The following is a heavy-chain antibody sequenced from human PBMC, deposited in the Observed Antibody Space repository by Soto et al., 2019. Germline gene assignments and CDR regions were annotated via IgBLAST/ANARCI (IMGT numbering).Heavy chain of an antibody. CDR3: ARGGISMAWNYYYYGMDV. J-gene: IGHJ6*02. D-gene: IGHD2-8*01. CDR1: GASVSGQY. CDR2: IIPTGIT. V-gene: IGHV4-34*01. Sequence: QVQLHQRGAGLLKPSETLSLTCAVSGASVSGQYWSWIRQPPGKGLDWVGEIIPTGITTYNPSLKSLLSFSLDTSKNHFSLNLTSVSVADTAVYYCARGGISMAWNYYYYGMDVWGQGTTVTVSS.